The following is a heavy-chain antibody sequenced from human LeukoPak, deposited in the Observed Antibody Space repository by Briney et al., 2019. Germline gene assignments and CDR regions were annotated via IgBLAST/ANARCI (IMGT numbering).Heavy chain of an antibody. J-gene: IGHJ4*02. CDR3: ARWGDGKKFDY. CDR2: INSDGSST. D-gene: IGHD3-16*01. Sequence: GGSLRLSCAASGFTFSSYWMHWVRQGPGKGLVWVSRINSDGSSTSYADSVKGRFTISRDNSKNMLFLQMNSLTVEDTAVYYCARWGDGKKFDYWGQGTLLTVSS. CDR1: GFTFSSYW. V-gene: IGHV3-74*01.